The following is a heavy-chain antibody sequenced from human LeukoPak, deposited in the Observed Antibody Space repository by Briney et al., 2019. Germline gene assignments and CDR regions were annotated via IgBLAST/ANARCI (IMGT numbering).Heavy chain of an antibody. J-gene: IGHJ5*02. Sequence: PSETLSLTCTVSGGSISNYYWSWIRQPPGKGLEWIGHIYYSGTTNYNPSLKSRVTISVDTSKNQFSVKLSSVTAADTAVYYCARFASSSSRWFDPWGQGTLVTVSS. CDR1: GGSISNYY. CDR2: IYYSGTT. D-gene: IGHD6-6*01. V-gene: IGHV4-59*08. CDR3: ARFASSSSRWFDP.